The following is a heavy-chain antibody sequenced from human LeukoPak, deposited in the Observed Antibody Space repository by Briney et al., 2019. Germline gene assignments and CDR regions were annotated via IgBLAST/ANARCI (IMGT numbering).Heavy chain of an antibody. Sequence: GQSLRLSCTTSGFAFNDFAMSWVRQPAGKGLEWVGFIRRRAYGGAAEYAASVKGRFIISRDDSKGIAYLQMNSLKTEDTAAYYPRGNGLVDFVYWGQGSRVIVSP. CDR3: RGNGLVDFVY. CDR1: GFAFNDFA. J-gene: IGHJ4*02. V-gene: IGHV3-49*04. CDR2: IRRRAYGGAA. D-gene: IGHD1-14*01.